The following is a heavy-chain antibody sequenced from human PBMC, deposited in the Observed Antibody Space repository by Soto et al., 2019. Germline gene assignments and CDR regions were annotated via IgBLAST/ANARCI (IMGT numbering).Heavy chain of an antibody. Sequence: ASVKVPCKASGYTFTSYDINWVRQATGQGLEWMGWMNPNSGNTGYAQKFQGRVTMTRNTSISTAYMELSSLRSEDTAVYYCATVHNLIYGSGSPHYYYYMDVWGKGTTVTVSS. J-gene: IGHJ6*03. CDR3: ATVHNLIYGSGSPHYYYYMDV. CDR1: GYTFTSYD. D-gene: IGHD3-10*01. CDR2: MNPNSGNT. V-gene: IGHV1-8*01.